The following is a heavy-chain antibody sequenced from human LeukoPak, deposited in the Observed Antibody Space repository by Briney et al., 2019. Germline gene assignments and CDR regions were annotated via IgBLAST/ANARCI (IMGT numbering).Heavy chain of an antibody. CDR1: GGSISSYY. Sequence: PSETLSLTCTVSGGSISSYYWSWIRQPPGKGLEWIGYIYYSGSTNYNPSLKSRVTISVDTSKNQFSLKLSSVTAADTAVYYCARVYYSNSYDYWYFDLWGRGTLVTVSS. D-gene: IGHD6-13*01. J-gene: IGHJ2*01. CDR3: ARVYYSNSYDYWYFDL. CDR2: IYYSGST. V-gene: IGHV4-59*01.